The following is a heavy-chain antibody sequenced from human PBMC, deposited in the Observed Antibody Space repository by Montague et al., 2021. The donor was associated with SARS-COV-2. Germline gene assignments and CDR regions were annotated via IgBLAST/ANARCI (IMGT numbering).Heavy chain of an antibody. CDR1: GGSISSYY. CDR2: IYYSGST. V-gene: IGHV4-59*01. J-gene: IGHJ6*02. D-gene: IGHD3-10*01. CDR3: AREGSGRGYYYYGMDV. Sequence: SETLSLTCTVSGGSISSYYWSWIRQPPGKGLEWVGYIYYSGSTNYNPPLKSRVTISVDTSKNQFSLKPSSVTAADTAVYYCAREGSGRGYYYYGMDVWGQGTTVTVSS.